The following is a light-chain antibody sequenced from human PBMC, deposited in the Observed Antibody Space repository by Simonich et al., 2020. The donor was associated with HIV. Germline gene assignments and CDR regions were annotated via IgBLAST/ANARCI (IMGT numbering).Light chain of an antibody. CDR3: QQSYSTPWT. Sequence: DIQMTQSPSSLSASVGDRVTITFRESQRISSDLNWYQQKPVKAPKLLIYAASSLQSGVPSRFSGSRSGTDFTRTISSLQPEDFATYYCQQSYSTPWTFGQGTKVEIK. V-gene: IGKV1-39*01. CDR1: QRISSD. J-gene: IGKJ1*01. CDR2: AAS.